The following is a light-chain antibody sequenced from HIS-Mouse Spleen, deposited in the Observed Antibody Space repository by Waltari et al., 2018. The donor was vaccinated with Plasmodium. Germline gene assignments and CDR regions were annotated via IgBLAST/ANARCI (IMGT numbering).Light chain of an antibody. CDR3: SSYAGSNNLV. Sequence: QSALTQPPSASGSPGQSVTISCTGTRSDVGGYTYVSWYQQHPGKAPTLMIYEVSKRPSGVPDRFSGSKSGNTASLTVSGLQAEDEADYYCSSYAGSNNLVFGGGTKLTVL. V-gene: IGLV2-8*01. CDR2: EVS. CDR1: RSDVGGYTY. J-gene: IGLJ2*01.